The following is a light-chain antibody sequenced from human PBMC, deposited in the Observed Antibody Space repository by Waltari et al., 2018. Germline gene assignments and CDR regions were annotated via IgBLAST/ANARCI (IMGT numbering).Light chain of an antibody. CDR1: SSHIGRSNY. CDR3: SSYTNSGNVV. J-gene: IGLJ2*01. Sequence: QSALTQPASVSGSPGQAITISCTGTSSHIGRSNYVSWYQQPPGKAPKLVISEVSNRPSGVSNRFSGSKSGNTASLTISGLQAEDGAHYYCSSYTNSGNVVFGGGTKLTVL. V-gene: IGLV2-14*01. CDR2: EVS.